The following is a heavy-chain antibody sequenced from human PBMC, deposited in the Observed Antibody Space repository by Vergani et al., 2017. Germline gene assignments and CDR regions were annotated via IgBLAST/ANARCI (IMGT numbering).Heavy chain of an antibody. CDR3: AKYLRDCTDGLPDS. J-gene: IGHJ4*02. CDR2: IGKDGINT. D-gene: IGHD2-21*02. CDR1: GFTFSNFG. V-gene: IGHV3-30*02. Sequence: QVQLVESAGGVVQPGGSLRLSCAASGFTFSNFGMHWIRQAPGKGREWLAYIGKDGINTRYRDAVNGRFTVSRDNTKDILYLQMDILRSEDTALYYCAKYLRDCTDGLPDSWGPGTLVIVSS.